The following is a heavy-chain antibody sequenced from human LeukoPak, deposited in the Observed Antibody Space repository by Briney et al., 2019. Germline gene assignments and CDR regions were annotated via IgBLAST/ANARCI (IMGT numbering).Heavy chain of an antibody. D-gene: IGHD6-19*01. V-gene: IGHV4-34*01. CDR1: GGSFSGYY. CDR2: INHSGST. CDR3: ARAGYSSGWHGNYFDY. J-gene: IGHJ4*02. Sequence: SETLSLTCAVYGGSFSGYYWSWIRQPPGKGLEWIGEINHSGSTNYNPSLKSRVTISVDTSKNQFSLKLSSVTAADTAVYYCARAGYSSGWHGNYFDYWGQGTLVTVSS.